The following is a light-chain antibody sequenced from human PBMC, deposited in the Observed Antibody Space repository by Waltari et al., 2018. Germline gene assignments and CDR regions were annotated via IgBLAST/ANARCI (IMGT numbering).Light chain of an antibody. V-gene: IGKV3-20*01. J-gene: IGKJ2*01. CDR1: DILSPSY. Sequence: EIVLTQSPDTLSLSLGERATLSCRASDILSPSYLAWYQQRPGQAPRLLIFGTSRTAAGTTDRFSGSGSGTDFTLTISRLQAEDVAVYYCQQYGVSPIYTFGQGTKLEIK. CDR3: QQYGVSPIYT. CDR2: GTS.